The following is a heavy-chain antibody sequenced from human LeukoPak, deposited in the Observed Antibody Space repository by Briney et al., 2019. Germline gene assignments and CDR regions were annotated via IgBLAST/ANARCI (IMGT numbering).Heavy chain of an antibody. Sequence: GRSLRLSCAASGFTFSSYGMHWVRQAPGKGLEWVAVISYDGSNKYYADSVKGRFTISRDNSKNTLYLQMNSLRAEDTAVYYCAREPAYCGGDCYSGAFDIWAQGTMVTVSS. V-gene: IGHV3-30*03. CDR3: AREPAYCGGDCYSGAFDI. D-gene: IGHD2-21*02. J-gene: IGHJ3*02. CDR2: ISYDGSNK. CDR1: GFTFSSYG.